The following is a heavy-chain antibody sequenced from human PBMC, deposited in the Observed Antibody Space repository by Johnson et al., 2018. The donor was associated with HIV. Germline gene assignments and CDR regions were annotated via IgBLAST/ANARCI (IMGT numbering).Heavy chain of an antibody. D-gene: IGHD1-26*01. J-gene: IGHJ3*02. V-gene: IGHV3-23*04. CDR3: AGVGADAFDI. CDR1: GFTFSSYA. CDR2: ISGSGGST. Sequence: VQLVESGGGLVQPGGSLRLSCAASGFTFSSYAMSWVRQAPGKGLEWVAAISGSGGSTYYADSVKGRFTISRDNATNSLYLQMNSLGAEDTAVYYCAGVGADAFDIWGQGTMVTVSS.